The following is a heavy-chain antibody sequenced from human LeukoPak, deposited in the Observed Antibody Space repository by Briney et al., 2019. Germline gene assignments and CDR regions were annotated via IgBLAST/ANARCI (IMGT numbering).Heavy chain of an antibody. CDR3: ARGVRDIPLYEFDY. Sequence: GESLKISCKASGYTFTSYGISWVRQAPGQGLEWMGWISAYNGNTNYTQKFQGRVTMTTDTPTSTAYMELRSLRSDDTAVYYCARGVRDIPLYEFDYWGQGTLVTVSS. J-gene: IGHJ4*02. V-gene: IGHV1-18*01. D-gene: IGHD3-10*01. CDR2: ISAYNGNT. CDR1: GYTFTSYG.